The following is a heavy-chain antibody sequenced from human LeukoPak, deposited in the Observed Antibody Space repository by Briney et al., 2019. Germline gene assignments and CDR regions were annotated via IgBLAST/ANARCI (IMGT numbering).Heavy chain of an antibody. CDR3: ARRYCSGGSCYPDY. CDR2: IYYSGST. Sequence: SETLSLTCTVSGGSISPYYWSWIRQPPGKGLEWVGYIYYSGSTNYNPSLKSRVTRSVDRSKNQFSLKLTSVTAADTAVYYCARRYCSGGSCYPDYWGEGTLVTVSS. J-gene: IGHJ4*02. V-gene: IGHV4-59*01. CDR1: GGSISPYY. D-gene: IGHD2-15*01.